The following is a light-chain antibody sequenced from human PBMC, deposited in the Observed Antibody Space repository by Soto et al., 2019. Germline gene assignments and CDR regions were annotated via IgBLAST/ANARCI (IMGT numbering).Light chain of an antibody. CDR3: QQYDTPPFT. Sequence: DIVMTQSPDSLAVSLGERATINCKSSKSILNTSNNKTFLAWYQQNPRLPSKVLIYWASTRESGVPDRFSGSGSGTDFTLTISGLQAEDVSVYYCQQYDTPPFTFGPGTKVEIK. V-gene: IGKV4-1*01. CDR2: WAS. CDR1: KSILNTSNNKTF. J-gene: IGKJ3*01.